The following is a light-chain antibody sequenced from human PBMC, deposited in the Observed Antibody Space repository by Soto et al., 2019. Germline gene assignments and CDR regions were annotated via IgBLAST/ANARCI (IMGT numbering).Light chain of an antibody. Sequence: QSALTQPASVSGSPGQSITISCTGTSTDVGAYDYVSWYQQHPGKAPKLMIFEVSNRPSGLSNRFSGSKSGNTASLTISGLQAEDEAEYYCSSYTTSSIDVFGAGTKLTVL. J-gene: IGLJ1*01. CDR1: STDVGAYDY. V-gene: IGLV2-14*01. CDR3: SSYTTSSIDV. CDR2: EVS.